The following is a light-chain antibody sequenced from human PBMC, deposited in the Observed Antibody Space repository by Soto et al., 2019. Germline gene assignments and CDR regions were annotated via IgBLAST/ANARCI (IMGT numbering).Light chain of an antibody. CDR2: AAS. Sequence: AIQMTQSPSSLSASVGDRVTITCRASKGIRNDLGRYQQKPGKAPHLLIYAASSLHSGVPSRFSGSVSGTDFTLTISSLQPEDFATYYCLQDYNSPRTFGQGTKVEIK. CDR3: LQDYNSPRT. CDR1: KGIRND. V-gene: IGKV1-6*01. J-gene: IGKJ1*01.